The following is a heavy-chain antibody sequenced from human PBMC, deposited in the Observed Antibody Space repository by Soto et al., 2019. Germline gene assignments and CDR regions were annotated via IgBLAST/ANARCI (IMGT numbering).Heavy chain of an antibody. CDR2: ISYDGSNK. Sequence: TGGSLRLSCASSGFTFSSYAMHWVRQAPGKGLEWVAVISYDGSNKYYADSVKGRFTISRDNSKNTLYLQMNSLRAEDTAVYYCARVRVVAATPESKSGYFDYWGQGTLVTVSS. V-gene: IGHV3-30-3*01. CDR3: ARVRVVAATPESKSGYFDY. J-gene: IGHJ4*02. CDR1: GFTFSSYA. D-gene: IGHD2-15*01.